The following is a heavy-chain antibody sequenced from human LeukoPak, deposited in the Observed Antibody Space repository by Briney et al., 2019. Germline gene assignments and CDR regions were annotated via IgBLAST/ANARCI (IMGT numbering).Heavy chain of an antibody. CDR3: AYRRYSTSSFGSFDI. CDR1: GFSLSTSGVG. CDR2: IYWDGSK. V-gene: IGHV2-5*02. Sequence: SGPTLVKPTQTLTLTCTFSGFSLSTSGVGVGWIRQPPGKALEWLALIYWDGSKPYSPSLKSRLTITEDTSKNQVVLTIVDMAPVDTATYYCAYRRYSTSSFGSFDIWGQGTMVTVSS. D-gene: IGHD6-6*01. J-gene: IGHJ3*02.